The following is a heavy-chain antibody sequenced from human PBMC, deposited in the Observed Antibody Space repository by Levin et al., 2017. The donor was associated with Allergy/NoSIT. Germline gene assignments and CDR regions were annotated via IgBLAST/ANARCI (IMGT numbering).Heavy chain of an antibody. CDR2: INYRGGT. CDR1: GGSVSSGTYY. J-gene: IGHJ6*02. D-gene: IGHD5/OR15-5a*01. CDR3: ARNRIIVSGGNDYYYGMDV. V-gene: IGHV4-61*01. Sequence: SETLSLTCSVSGGSVSSGTYYWSWIRRPPGKGLEWIGYINYRGGTKYNPSLNSRVTISVDTSKNEFSLKVTSVTAADTAVYYCARNRIIVSGGNDYYYGMDVWGQGTTVTVSS.